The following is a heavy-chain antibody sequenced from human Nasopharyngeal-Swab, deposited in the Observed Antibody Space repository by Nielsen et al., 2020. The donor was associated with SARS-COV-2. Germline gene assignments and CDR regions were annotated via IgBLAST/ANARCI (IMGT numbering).Heavy chain of an antibody. CDR3: ANWGELLVFDY. V-gene: IGHV3-23*01. D-gene: IGHD1-26*01. J-gene: IGHJ4*02. CDR2: ISGSGGST. CDR1: GFTFSSYA. Sequence: GESLKISCAASGFTFSSYAMSWVRQAPGKGLEWVSAISGSGGSTYYADSVKGRFTISRDNSKNTLYLKMNSLRAEDTAVYYCANWGELLVFDYWGQGTLVTVSS.